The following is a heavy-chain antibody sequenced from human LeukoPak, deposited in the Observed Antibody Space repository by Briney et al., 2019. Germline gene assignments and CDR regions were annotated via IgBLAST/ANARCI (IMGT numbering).Heavy chain of an antibody. V-gene: IGHV1-69*01. CDR2: TIPIFGTA. J-gene: IGHJ5*02. CDR3: ARVGASSGYYNWFDP. Sequence: SVKVSCKASGGTFSSYAISWVRQAPGQGLEWMGGTIPIFGTANYAQKFQGRVTITADESTSTAYMELSSLRSEDTAVYYCARVGASSGYYNWFDPWGQGTLVTVSS. D-gene: IGHD3-22*01. CDR1: GGTFSSYA.